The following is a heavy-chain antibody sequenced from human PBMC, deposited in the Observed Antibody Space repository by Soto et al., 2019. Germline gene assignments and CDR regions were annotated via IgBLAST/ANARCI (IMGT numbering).Heavy chain of an antibody. CDR1: GFTFSTYG. V-gene: IGHV3-30*18. CDR3: AKAWGNYDMYFYYYMDV. J-gene: IGHJ6*03. D-gene: IGHD4-4*01. Sequence: QVQLVESGGGVVQPGRSLRLSCAASGFTFSTYGMHWVRQAPGKGLEWVALISYDGSNIYSADSVKGRFTISRDNSKNKLYLQMNSLGAEDSAVYYCAKAWGNYDMYFYYYMDVWGKGTTVTVSS. CDR2: ISYDGSNI.